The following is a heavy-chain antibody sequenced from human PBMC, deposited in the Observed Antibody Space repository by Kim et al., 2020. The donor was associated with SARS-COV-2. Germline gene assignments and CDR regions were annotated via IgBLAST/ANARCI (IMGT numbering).Heavy chain of an antibody. CDR3: ARDIVVVVGSGMDV. V-gene: IGHV4-34*01. J-gene: IGHJ6*02. D-gene: IGHD2-15*01. Sequence: TPALKRRVTISVDASKTQVSLKLSSVTAADTAVYYCARDIVVVVGSGMDVWGQGTTVTVSS.